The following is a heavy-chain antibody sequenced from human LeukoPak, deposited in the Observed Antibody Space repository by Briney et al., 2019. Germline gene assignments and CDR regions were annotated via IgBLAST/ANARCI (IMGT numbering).Heavy chain of an antibody. CDR2: INHRGST. D-gene: IGHD3-22*01. V-gene: IGHV4-34*01. CDR3: ARQGVITPSNAFDI. J-gene: IGHJ3*02. CDR1: GGPFSYY. Sequence: SETLSLTCAVYGGPFSYYWSWIRQPPGKGLEWIGEINHRGSTNYNPSLKSRVTISVDTSKNQFSLKLSSVTAADTAVYYCARQGVITPSNAFDIWGQGTMVTVSS.